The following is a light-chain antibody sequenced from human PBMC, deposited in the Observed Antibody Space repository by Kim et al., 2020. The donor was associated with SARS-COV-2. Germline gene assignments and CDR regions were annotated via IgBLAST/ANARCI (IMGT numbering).Light chain of an antibody. V-gene: IGKV3-20*01. J-gene: IGKJ2*01. CDR2: GTA. Sequence: SQGQGDNLSCRAMESVSSGNLAAYELKPGQATRLLNYGTASRAAGIPYRFSGGESGTDFTLTISRLEPEGFAVYHCQQYADLPYTFGQGTKVDIK. CDR3: QQYADLPYT. CDR1: ESVSSGN.